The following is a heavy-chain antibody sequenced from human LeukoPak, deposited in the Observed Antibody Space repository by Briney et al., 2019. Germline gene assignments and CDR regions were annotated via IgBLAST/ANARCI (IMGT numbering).Heavy chain of an antibody. CDR3: ARAGYDFWSGYSVRREDAFDI. V-gene: IGHV4-61*01. D-gene: IGHD3-3*01. CDR2: IYYSGST. Sequence: KSSETLSLTCTVSGGSVSSGSYYWSWIRQPPGKGLEWIGYIYYSGSTNYNPSLKSRVTISVDTSKNQFSLKLSSVTAADTAVYYCARAGYDFWSGYSVRREDAFDIWGQGTMVTVSS. J-gene: IGHJ3*02. CDR1: GGSVSSGSYY.